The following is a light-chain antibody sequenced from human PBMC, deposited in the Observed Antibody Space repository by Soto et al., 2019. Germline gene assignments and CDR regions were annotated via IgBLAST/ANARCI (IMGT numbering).Light chain of an antibody. CDR1: QGIGNS. Sequence: DIQMTQSPSTLSGSVGDRVTITCRPSQGIGNSLAWYQQKPGTVPKLLIHTASTLQSGVSSRFSGSGSGKDFTLTISSLQPEDVATYYCQKYDSAPTFGPGTKVDIK. V-gene: IGKV1-27*01. CDR2: TAS. J-gene: IGKJ1*01. CDR3: QKYDSAPT.